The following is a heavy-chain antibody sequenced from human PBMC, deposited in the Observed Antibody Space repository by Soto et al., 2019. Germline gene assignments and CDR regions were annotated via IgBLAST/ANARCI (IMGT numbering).Heavy chain of an antibody. CDR1: GYTFTSYA. V-gene: IGHV1-3*01. D-gene: IGHD2-15*01. Sequence: ASVKVSCKASGYTFTSYAMHWVRQAPGQRLEWMGWINAGNGNTKYSQKFQGRVTITRDTSASTAYMELSSLRSEDTAVYYCAREEPTRLVVVVAATIAPSTDYYYYYMDVWGKGTTVTVSS. CDR2: INAGNGNT. J-gene: IGHJ6*03. CDR3: AREEPTRLVVVVAATIAPSTDYYYYYMDV.